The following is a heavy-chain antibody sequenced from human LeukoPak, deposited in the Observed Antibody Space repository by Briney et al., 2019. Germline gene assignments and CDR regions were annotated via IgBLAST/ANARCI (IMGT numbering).Heavy chain of an antibody. CDR1: GGCISSYY. CDR2: IYYSGST. Sequence: PSETLSLTCTVSGGCISSYYWSWIRQPPGKGLEWIGYIYYSGSTNYNPSLKSRVTISVDTSKNQFSLKLSSVTAADTAVYYCARDTISATPPYYYYGMDVWGQGTTVTVSS. CDR3: ARDTISATPPYYYYGMDV. J-gene: IGHJ6*02. V-gene: IGHV4-59*01. D-gene: IGHD3-3*01.